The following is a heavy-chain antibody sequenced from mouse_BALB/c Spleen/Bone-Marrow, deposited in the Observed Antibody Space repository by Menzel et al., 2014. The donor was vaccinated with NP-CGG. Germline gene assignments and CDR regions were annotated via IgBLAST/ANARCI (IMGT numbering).Heavy chain of an antibody. CDR3: ARSGKVRNAMDY. V-gene: IGHV1S137*01. CDR1: GYTFTGYA. CDR2: ISSYYGDA. J-gene: IGHJ4*01. D-gene: IGHD2-14*01. Sequence: VKLQESGAELGRPGVSVKISCKGSGYTFTGYAIHWVKQSHAKSLEWIGLISSYYGDASYNQKFKGKATMTVDKSSSTAYMDLARLTSEDSAIYYCARSGKVRNAMDYWGQGTSVTVSS.